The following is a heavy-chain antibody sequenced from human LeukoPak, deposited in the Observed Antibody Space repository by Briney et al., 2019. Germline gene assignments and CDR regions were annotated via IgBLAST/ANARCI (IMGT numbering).Heavy chain of an antibody. V-gene: IGHV3-30*18. CDR1: GFPFSSYG. J-gene: IGHJ3*02. CDR2: ITYDGSNG. D-gene: IGHD5-12*01. CDR3: AKRATDDALDI. Sequence: PGGSLRLSCAASGFPFSSYGIHWVRQAPGKGLEWVAVITYDGSNGYFADSVRGRFTISRDNSRNTPSLQMNSLRTEDTAVYYCAKRATDDALDIWGRGTMVTVSS.